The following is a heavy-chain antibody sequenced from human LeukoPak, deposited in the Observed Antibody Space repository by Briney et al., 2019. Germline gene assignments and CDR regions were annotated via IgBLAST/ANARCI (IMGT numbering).Heavy chain of an antibody. CDR1: GFTVSSNY. V-gene: IGHV3-53*01. CDR3: ARRAGDYSHPYDY. Sequence: QPGGSLRLSCAASGFTVSSNYMSWVRQAPGKGLEWVSVIYSGGSTYYTDSVKGRFTISRDNSKNTLYLQMNSLRAEDTAVYYCARRAGDYSHPYDYWGQGILVTVSS. D-gene: IGHD3-22*01. CDR2: IYSGGST. J-gene: IGHJ4*02.